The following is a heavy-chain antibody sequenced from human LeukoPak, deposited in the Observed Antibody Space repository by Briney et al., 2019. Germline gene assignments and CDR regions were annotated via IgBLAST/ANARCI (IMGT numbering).Heavy chain of an antibody. V-gene: IGHV1-3*01. CDR3: ARDLLRYFDWLSRPGWFDP. Sequence: ASVKVSCKASGYTFTSYAMHWVRQAPGQRLEWMGWINAGNGNTKYSQKFQGRVTITRDTSASTAYMELSSLRSEDTAVYYCARDLLRYFDWLSRPGWFDPWGQGTLVIVSS. CDR1: GYTFTSYA. D-gene: IGHD3-9*01. CDR2: INAGNGNT. J-gene: IGHJ5*02.